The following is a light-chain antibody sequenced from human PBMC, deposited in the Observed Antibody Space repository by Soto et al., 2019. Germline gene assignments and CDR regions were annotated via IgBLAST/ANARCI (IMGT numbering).Light chain of an antibody. CDR2: DAS. Sequence: EILLTQSPGTLSLSRWEIATLSCWASHSVTTHLAWFQQRPGQTPRLLIYDASTRAPGIPARFSGRGSGADFTLTISSLEPEDFAVYYCQQRSDSITFGQGTRLEI. J-gene: IGKJ5*01. V-gene: IGKV3-11*01. CDR3: QQRSDSIT. CDR1: HSVTTH.